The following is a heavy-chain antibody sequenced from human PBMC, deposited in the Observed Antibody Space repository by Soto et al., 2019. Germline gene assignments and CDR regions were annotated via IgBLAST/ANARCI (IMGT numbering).Heavy chain of an antibody. D-gene: IGHD4-17*01. Sequence: QVQLQQWGAGLLKPSETLSLTCAVYGGSFSGYYWRWIRQPPGKGLEWIGEINHGGSTNYNPSLKRRVSMSVDTRRNQFSLKLSSVTAADTAVYYCAGDLHDGDYGAARYWGQGTLVTVSS. V-gene: IGHV4-34*01. J-gene: IGHJ4*02. CDR1: GGSFSGYY. CDR3: AGDLHDGDYGAARY. CDR2: INHGGST.